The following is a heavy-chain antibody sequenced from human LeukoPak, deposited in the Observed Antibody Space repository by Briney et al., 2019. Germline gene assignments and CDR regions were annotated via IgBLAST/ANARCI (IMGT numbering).Heavy chain of an antibody. CDR1: GFTFSSYA. D-gene: IGHD3-9*01. Sequence: GGSLRLSCAASGFTFSSYAMSWVRQAPGKGLEWGSAISGSGGSTYYADSVKGRFTISRDNSKNTLYLQMNSLRAEDTAVYYCAKNYDILTGYYTWGQGTLVTVSS. J-gene: IGHJ5*02. V-gene: IGHV3-23*01. CDR2: ISGSGGST. CDR3: AKNYDILTGYYT.